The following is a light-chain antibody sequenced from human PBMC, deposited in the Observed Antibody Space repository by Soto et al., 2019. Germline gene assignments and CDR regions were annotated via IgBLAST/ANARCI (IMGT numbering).Light chain of an antibody. Sequence: DIQMTQSPSTLSASIGDRVTITCRASQSINSWLAWYQQKPGKAPKLLIYKASTLESGVPSRFSGSGSGTEFTLTISCLQPDDFATYYCQHYNSYPPTFGQGTKVDIK. CDR2: KAS. V-gene: IGKV1-5*03. CDR1: QSINSW. CDR3: QHYNSYPPT. J-gene: IGKJ1*01.